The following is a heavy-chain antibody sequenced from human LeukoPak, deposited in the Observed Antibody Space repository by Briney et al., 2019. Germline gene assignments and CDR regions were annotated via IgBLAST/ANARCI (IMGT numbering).Heavy chain of an antibody. Sequence: GSLRLSCAASGFTFSSYAMHWVRQAPGKGLEWVANIKQNGSEKYYVDSVKGRFTISRDNAKNLLFLQMNSLRAEDTAVYYCAREAWSSAWYWGQGTLVTVSS. D-gene: IGHD6-19*01. CDR1: GFTFSSYA. CDR2: IKQNGSEK. J-gene: IGHJ4*02. V-gene: IGHV3-7*03. CDR3: AREAWSSAWY.